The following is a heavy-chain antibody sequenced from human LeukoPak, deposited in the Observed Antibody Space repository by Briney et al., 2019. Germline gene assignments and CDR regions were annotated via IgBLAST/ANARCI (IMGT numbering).Heavy chain of an antibody. J-gene: IGHJ5*02. CDR1: GGSFSGYY. V-gene: IGHV4-34*01. D-gene: IGHD6-13*01. Sequence: SETLSLTCAVYGGSFSGYYWSWIRQPQGKGLEWIGEINHSGSTNYNPSLKSRVTISVDTSKNQFSLKLSSVTAADTAVYYCARGYYSSGWYDTGPRFDPWGQGTLVTVSS. CDR2: INHSGST. CDR3: ARGYYSSGWYDTGPRFDP.